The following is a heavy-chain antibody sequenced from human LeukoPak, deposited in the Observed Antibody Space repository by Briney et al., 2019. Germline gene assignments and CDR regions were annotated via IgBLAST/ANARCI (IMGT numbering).Heavy chain of an antibody. CDR3: AKDIAYGSGSYYFDY. Sequence: PGGSLRLSCAASGFTFSSYWMSWVRQAPGKGLELVANINQGGSDKHYVDSVKGRFTISRDNAKNSLYLQMNSLRAEDTALYYCAKDIAYGSGSYYFDYWGQGTLVTVSS. CDR1: GFTFSSYW. J-gene: IGHJ4*02. CDR2: INQGGSDK. D-gene: IGHD3-10*01. V-gene: IGHV3-7*03.